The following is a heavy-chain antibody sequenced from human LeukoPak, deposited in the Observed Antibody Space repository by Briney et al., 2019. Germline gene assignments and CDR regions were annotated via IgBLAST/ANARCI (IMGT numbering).Heavy chain of an antibody. Sequence: PSETLSLTCTVSGGSISSYYWSWIRQPPGRGLEWIGYIYTSGSTKCNHSLKSRVPISVDTSKSQFSLKLSSVTAADTAMYYCARGYGYYFDSWGQGTLVTVSS. CDR1: GGSISSYY. J-gene: IGHJ4*02. CDR2: IYTSGST. D-gene: IGHD5-12*01. CDR3: ARGYGYYFDS. V-gene: IGHV4-4*09.